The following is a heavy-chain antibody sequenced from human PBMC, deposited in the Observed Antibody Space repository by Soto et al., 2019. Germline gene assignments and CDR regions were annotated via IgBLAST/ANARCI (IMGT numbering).Heavy chain of an antibody. J-gene: IGHJ4*02. V-gene: IGHV3-64D*06. CDR1: GFTFSSFS. D-gene: IGHD3-3*01. Sequence: GGSLRLSCSASGFTFSSFSMHWVRQSPGKGLEYVSHMSSDGGRIYYADSVKGRFTISRDNSKNMLYLQMSSLRPDDSAVYYCVKSRGGANYDFFDRGQGTQVTVSS. CDR2: MSSDGGRI. CDR3: VKSRGGANYDFFD.